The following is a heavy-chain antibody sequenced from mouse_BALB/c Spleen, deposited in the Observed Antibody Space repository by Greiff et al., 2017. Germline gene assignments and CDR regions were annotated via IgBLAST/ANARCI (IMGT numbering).Heavy chain of an antibody. J-gene: IGHJ3*01. Sequence: QVQLKESGAELVKPGASVKLSCKASGYTFTSYYMYWVKQRPGQGLEWIGEINPSNGGTNFNEKFKSKATLTVDKSSSTAYMQLSSLTSEDSAVYYCTREIALRTATIAYWGQGTLVTVSA. CDR2: INPSNGGT. CDR3: TREIALRTATIAY. V-gene: IGHV1S81*02. D-gene: IGHD1-2*01. CDR1: GYTFTSYY.